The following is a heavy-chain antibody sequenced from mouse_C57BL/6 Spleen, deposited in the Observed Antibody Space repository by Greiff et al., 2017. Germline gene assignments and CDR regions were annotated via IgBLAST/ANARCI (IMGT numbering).Heavy chain of an antibody. Sequence: QVQLQQPGAELVRPGSSVKLSCKASGYTFTSYWMDWVKQRPGQGLEWIGNIYPSDSETHYNQKFKDKATLTVDKSSSTAYMQLSSLTSEDSAVYYCAREGYGSSPYDMDYWGQGTSVTVSS. D-gene: IGHD1-1*01. CDR1: GYTFTSYW. CDR2: IYPSDSET. V-gene: IGHV1-61*01. CDR3: AREGYGSSPYDMDY. J-gene: IGHJ4*01.